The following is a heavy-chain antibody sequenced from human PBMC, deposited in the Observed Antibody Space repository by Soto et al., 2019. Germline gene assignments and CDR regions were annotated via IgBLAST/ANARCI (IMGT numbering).Heavy chain of an antibody. CDR1: GFSFSDYA. J-gene: IGHJ4*02. CDR2: ISESGGST. D-gene: IGHD6-13*01. CDR3: AKRSPYSSGWYSPIFDY. Sequence: GSLRLSCAASGFSFSDYAMSWVRQAPGKGLEWVSVISESGGSTHYADSVRGRFTVSRDNSKNSLSLRMNSLRDEDTAVYFCAKRSPYSSGWYSPIFDYWGQGALVTVSS. V-gene: IGHV3-23*01.